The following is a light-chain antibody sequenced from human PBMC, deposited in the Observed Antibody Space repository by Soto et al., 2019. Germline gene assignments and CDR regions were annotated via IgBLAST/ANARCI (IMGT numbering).Light chain of an antibody. J-gene: IGKJ1*01. CDR3: QQYGSSGT. CDR2: DAS. CDR1: QSVSSY. V-gene: IGKV3-20*01. Sequence: EIVLTQSPATLSLSPGVRATLSCRASQSVSSYLAWYQQKPGQAPRLLISDASNRATGIPDRFSGSGSGTDFTLTISRLEPEDFAVYYCQQYGSSGTFGQGTKVDI.